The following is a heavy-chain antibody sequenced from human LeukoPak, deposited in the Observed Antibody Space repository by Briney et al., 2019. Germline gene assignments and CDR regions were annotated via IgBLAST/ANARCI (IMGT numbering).Heavy chain of an antibody. V-gene: IGHV4-59*08. CDR1: GASINNNF. D-gene: IGHD3-22*01. CDR3: ARHRDYYDT. CDR2: IYSSGSA. J-gene: IGHJ4*01. Sequence: SETLSLTCTVFGASINNNFWTWIRQPPGKGLEWIGYIYSSGSAKYNPSLKSRVIISGDTSKNQISLNLTSVTAADTAVYFCARHRDYYDTWGHGTLVTVSS.